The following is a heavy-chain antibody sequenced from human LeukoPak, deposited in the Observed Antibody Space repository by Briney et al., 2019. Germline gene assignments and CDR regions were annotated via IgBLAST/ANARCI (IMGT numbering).Heavy chain of an antibody. CDR3: AKDLPNPGTSRRFQY. Sequence: SGGSLRLSCAASGFTFTSYAMSWVRQAPGKGLEWVSSISGSGGSTHYADSVKGRFTISRDNSKNTLYLQMNSLRAEDTAVYYCAKDLPNPGTSRRFQYWGQGTLVTVSS. CDR2: ISGSGGST. V-gene: IGHV3-23*01. CDR1: GFTFTSYA. J-gene: IGHJ1*01. D-gene: IGHD2-8*01.